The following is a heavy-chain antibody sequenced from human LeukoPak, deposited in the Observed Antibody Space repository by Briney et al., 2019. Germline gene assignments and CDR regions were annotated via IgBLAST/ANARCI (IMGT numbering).Heavy chain of an antibody. CDR2: IYTSGST. V-gene: IGHV4-61*02. CDR1: GGSISSGSYY. J-gene: IGHJ5*02. CDR3: ARGRGAYDFWSGYPDWFDP. D-gene: IGHD3-3*01. Sequence: PSQTLSLTCTVSGVSGGSISSGSYYWNWIRQPAGKGLEWIGRIYTSGSTNYNPSLKSRVTISIDTSKNQFSLKLSSVTAADTAVYYCARGRGAYDFWSGYPDWFDPWGQGTLVTVSS.